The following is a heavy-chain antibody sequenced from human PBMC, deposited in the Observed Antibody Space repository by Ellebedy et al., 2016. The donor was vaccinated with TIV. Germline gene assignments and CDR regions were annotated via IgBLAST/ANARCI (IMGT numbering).Heavy chain of an antibody. CDR3: RVNLYCSSTSCYRHEAFDI. D-gene: IGHD2-2*02. CDR2: IIPIFGTA. V-gene: IGHV1-69*13. CDR1: GGTFSSYA. Sequence: SVKVSCXASGGTFSSYAISWVRQAPGQGLEWMGGIIPIFGTANYAQKFQGRVTITADESTSTAYMELSSLRSEDTAVYYCRVNLYCSSTSCYRHEAFDIWGQGTMVTVSS. J-gene: IGHJ3*02.